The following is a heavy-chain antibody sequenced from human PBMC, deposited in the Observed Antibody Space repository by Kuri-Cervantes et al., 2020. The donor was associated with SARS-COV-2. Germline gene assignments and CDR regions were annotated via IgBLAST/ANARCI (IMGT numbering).Heavy chain of an antibody. J-gene: IGHJ3*02. CDR3: ARDLPFTIFEAGGAFDI. CDR2: ISSSSSYI. D-gene: IGHD3-3*01. V-gene: IGHV3-21*01. Sequence: GESLKISCAASGFTFSSYSMNWVRQAPGKGLEWVSSISSSSSYIYYADSVKGRFTISRDNAKNSLYLQMNSLRAEDTAVYYCARDLPFTIFEAGGAFDIRGQGTMVTVSS. CDR1: GFTFSSYS.